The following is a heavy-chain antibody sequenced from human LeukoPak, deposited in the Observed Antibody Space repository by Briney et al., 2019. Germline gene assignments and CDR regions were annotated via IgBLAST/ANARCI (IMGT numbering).Heavy chain of an antibody. Sequence: GGSLRLSYAASGFTVSSNYMSWVRQAPGKGLEWVSVIYSGGSTYYADSVKGRFTISRDNSKNTLYLQMNSLRAEDTAVYYCARADSGWYPFDYWGQGTLVTVSS. J-gene: IGHJ4*02. CDR3: ARADSGWYPFDY. D-gene: IGHD6-19*01. CDR2: IYSGGST. CDR1: GFTVSSNY. V-gene: IGHV3-53*01.